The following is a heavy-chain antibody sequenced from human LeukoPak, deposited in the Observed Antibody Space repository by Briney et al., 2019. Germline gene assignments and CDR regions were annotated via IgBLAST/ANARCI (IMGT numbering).Heavy chain of an antibody. CDR3: AREWHSSGWGF. J-gene: IGHJ3*01. V-gene: IGHV3-48*04. D-gene: IGHD6-19*01. Sequence: PGGSLRLSCAASGFTFSSYSMNWVRQAPGKGLEWVSYISSSSSTIYYADSVKGRFTISRDNAKNSLYLQMNSLRAEDTAVYYCAREWHSSGWGFWGQGTMVTVSS. CDR2: ISSSSSTI. CDR1: GFTFSSYS.